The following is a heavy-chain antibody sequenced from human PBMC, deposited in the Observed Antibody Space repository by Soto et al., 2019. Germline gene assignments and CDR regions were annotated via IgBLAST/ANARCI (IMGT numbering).Heavy chain of an antibody. CDR1: GYTFTGYY. J-gene: IGHJ5*02. V-gene: IGHV1-2*04. Sequence: ASVKVSCKASGYTFTGYYMHWVRQAPGQGLEWMGWINPNSGGTNYAQKFQGWVTMTRDTSISTAYMELSRLRSDDTAVYYCARALPIYCSGGSCLSNWFEPWGQGTLDTVYS. CDR3: ARALPIYCSGGSCLSNWFEP. D-gene: IGHD2-15*01. CDR2: INPNSGGT.